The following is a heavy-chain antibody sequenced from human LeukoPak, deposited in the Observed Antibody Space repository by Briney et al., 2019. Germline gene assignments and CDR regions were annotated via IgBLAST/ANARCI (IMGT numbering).Heavy chain of an antibody. J-gene: IGHJ3*02. V-gene: IGHV4-34*01. CDR3: ARHIHYDFWSGYHNDVFDI. CDR2: INHSGST. CDR1: GGSFSGYY. Sequence: SETLSLTCAVYGGSFSGYYWSWIRQPPGKGLEWIGEINHSGSTNYNPSLKSRVTISVDTSKNQFSLKLSSVTAADTAVYYCARHIHYDFWSGYHNDVFDIWGQGTMVTVSS. D-gene: IGHD3-3*01.